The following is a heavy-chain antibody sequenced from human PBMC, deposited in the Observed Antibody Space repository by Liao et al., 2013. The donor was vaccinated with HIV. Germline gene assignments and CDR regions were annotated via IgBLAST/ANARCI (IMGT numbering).Heavy chain of an antibody. D-gene: IGHD5-18*01. CDR1: GGSISTYF. Sequence: QLQVQESGPGLVKPSETLSLTCSVSGGSISTYFWSWIRQPAGKGLEWIGRMSASGSTNYNPSLKSRVTMSVDTSKNQFSLNLTSVTAADTAVYYCATRRARYTYGLHDAFDIWGQGTMVTVSS. J-gene: IGHJ3*02. CDR2: MSASGST. CDR3: ATRRARYTYGLHDAFDI. V-gene: IGHV4-4*07.